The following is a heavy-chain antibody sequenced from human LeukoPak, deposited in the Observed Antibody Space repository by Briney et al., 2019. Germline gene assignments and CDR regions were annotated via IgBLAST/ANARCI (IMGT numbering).Heavy chain of an antibody. CDR3: AKVTRIAARPFSPSIYFDY. V-gene: IGHV3-23*01. J-gene: IGHJ4*02. Sequence: PGGSLRLSCAASGFTFSSYAMSWVRQAPGKGLEWVSAISGSGGSTYYADSVKGRFTISRDNSKNTLYLQMNSLRAEDTAVYYCAKVTRIAARPFSPSIYFDYWGQGTLVTVSS. D-gene: IGHD6-6*01. CDR1: GFTFSSYA. CDR2: ISGSGGST.